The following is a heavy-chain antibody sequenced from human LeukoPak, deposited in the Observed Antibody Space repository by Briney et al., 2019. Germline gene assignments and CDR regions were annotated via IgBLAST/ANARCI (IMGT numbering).Heavy chain of an antibody. J-gene: IGHJ4*02. D-gene: IGHD6-13*01. V-gene: IGHV3-30-3*01. CDR3: ARDLEQLPGY. CDR2: ISYDGGNK. Sequence: PGGSLRLSCAASGFTFSSYAMHWVRQAPGKGLEWVAVISYDGGNKYYADSVKGRFTISRDNSKNTLYLQMNSLRAEDTAVYYCARDLEQLPGYWGQGTLVTVSS. CDR1: GFTFSSYA.